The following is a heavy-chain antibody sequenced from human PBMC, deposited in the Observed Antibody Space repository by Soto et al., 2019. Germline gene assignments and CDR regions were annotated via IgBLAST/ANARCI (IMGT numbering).Heavy chain of an antibody. Sequence: EVQLLESGGGLVQPGGSLRLSCAASGFTFSSYAMSWVRQAPGKGLEWVSAISGSGGSTYYADSVKGRFTIPRDNTKNTLYLQMNSLRAEDTAVYYCAKGEQWLDKFDYWGQGTLVTVSS. D-gene: IGHD6-19*01. J-gene: IGHJ4*02. CDR2: ISGSGGST. CDR1: GFTFSSYA. V-gene: IGHV3-23*01. CDR3: AKGEQWLDKFDY.